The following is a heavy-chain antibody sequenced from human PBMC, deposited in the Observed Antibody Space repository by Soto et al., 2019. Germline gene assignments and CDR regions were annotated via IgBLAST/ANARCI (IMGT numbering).Heavy chain of an antibody. CDR3: ASPGVRGVIAYYYGMDV. J-gene: IGHJ6*02. CDR2: IYYSGSP. CDR1: GGSISSSSYY. D-gene: IGHD3-10*01. Sequence: QLQLQESGPGLVKPSETLSLTCTVSGGSISSSSYYWGWIRQPPGKGLAWIGSIYYSGSPYYNLARKCRVTIALDTSKHQFCLKLSSVTAADTAVYYRASPGVRGVIAYYYGMDVWGQGTTVNVSS. V-gene: IGHV4-39*01.